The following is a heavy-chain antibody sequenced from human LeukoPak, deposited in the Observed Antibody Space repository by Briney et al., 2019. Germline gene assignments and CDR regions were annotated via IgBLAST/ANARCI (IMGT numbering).Heavy chain of an antibody. D-gene: IGHD3-10*01. CDR1: GFTFSSYA. CDR2: ISYDGSNK. J-gene: IGHJ5*02. Sequence: PGRSLRLSCAASGFTFSSYAMHWVRQAPGKGLEWVAVISYDGSNKYYADSVKGRFTISRDNSKNTLYLQMNSLRAEDTAVYYCASSASGSDWFDPGGQGTLVTVSS. CDR3: ASSASGSDWFDP. V-gene: IGHV3-30*04.